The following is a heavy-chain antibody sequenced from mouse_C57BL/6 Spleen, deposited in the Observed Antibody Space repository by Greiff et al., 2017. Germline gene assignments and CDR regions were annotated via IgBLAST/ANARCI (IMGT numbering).Heavy chain of an antibody. D-gene: IGHD1-1*01. CDR1: GYTFTDYN. CDR3: ARVPTGSRTGYFYY. Sequence: EVQLQQSGPELVKPGASVKMSCKASGYTFTDYNMNWVKQSHGKSLEWIGYINPNNGGTSYNQKFKGKATLTVNKSSSSAYMELRSLTSEDSAVYYCARVPTGSRTGYFYYWGQGTTLTVSS. J-gene: IGHJ2*01. CDR2: INPNNGGT. V-gene: IGHV1-22*01.